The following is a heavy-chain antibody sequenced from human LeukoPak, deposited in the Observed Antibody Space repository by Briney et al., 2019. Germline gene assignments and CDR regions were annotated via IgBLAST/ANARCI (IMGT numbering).Heavy chain of an antibody. CDR2: INSDGSGT. CDR1: GFTFSSSG. D-gene: IGHD2/OR15-2a*01. V-gene: IGHV3-74*01. CDR3: ARDSGTTDIDY. J-gene: IGHJ4*02. Sequence: PGGSLRLSCAASGFTFSSSGMHWVRQAPGKGLVWVSRINSDGSGTRYADSVKGRFTISRDNAKNTLYLQMNTLRAEDTAVYYCARDSGTTDIDYWGQGTLVTVSS.